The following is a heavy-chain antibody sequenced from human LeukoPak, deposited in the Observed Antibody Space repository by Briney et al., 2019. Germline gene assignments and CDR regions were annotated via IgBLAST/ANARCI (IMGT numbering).Heavy chain of an antibody. Sequence: GGSLRLSCAASGFTFSSYSTNWVRQAPGKGLEWVSSISSSSSYIYYADSVKGRFTVSRDNSKNTLYLQMNSLRAEDTAVYYCAKEPYCSSTSCIGEYFQRWGQGTLVTVSS. CDR2: ISSSSSYI. CDR3: AKEPYCSSTSCIGEYFQR. CDR1: GFTFSSYS. J-gene: IGHJ1*01. D-gene: IGHD2-2*01. V-gene: IGHV3-21*01.